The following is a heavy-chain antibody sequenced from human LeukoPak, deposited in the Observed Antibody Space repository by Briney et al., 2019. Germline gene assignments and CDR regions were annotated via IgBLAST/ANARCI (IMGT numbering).Heavy chain of an antibody. CDR2: VSHSGST. D-gene: IGHD2-2*01. J-gene: IGHJ6*03. V-gene: IGHV4-34*01. CDR3: ARGDIVGVPDARAYSYYMDV. Sequence: SETLSLTCAVYDGSFTGYYWSWIRQPPGKGLEWIGEVSHSGSTNYNPSLKSRVSISVDTSKSLFSLKLSSVTAADTAEYYCARGDIVGVPDARAYSYYMDVWGKGTTAIVSS. CDR1: DGSFTGYY.